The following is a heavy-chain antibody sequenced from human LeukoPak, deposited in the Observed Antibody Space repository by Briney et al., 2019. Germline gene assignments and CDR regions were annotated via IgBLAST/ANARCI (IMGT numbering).Heavy chain of an antibody. Sequence: PSETPSLTCTVSGGSISSSSYYWGWIRQPPGKGLEWIGSIYYSGSTYYNPSLKSRVTISVDTSKNQFSLKLSSVTAADTAVYYCARQNGGNPFDYWGQGTLVTVSS. CDR1: GGSISSSSYY. CDR2: IYYSGST. V-gene: IGHV4-39*01. D-gene: IGHD4-23*01. J-gene: IGHJ4*02. CDR3: ARQNGGNPFDY.